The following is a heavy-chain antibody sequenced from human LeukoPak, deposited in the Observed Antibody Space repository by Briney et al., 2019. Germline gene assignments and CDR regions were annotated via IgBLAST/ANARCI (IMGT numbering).Heavy chain of an antibody. D-gene: IGHD5-12*01. CDR1: GYTFTKYW. J-gene: IGHJ5*02. CDR2: IYPGDSDI. Sequence: GESLKISCKASGYTFTKYWIAWVRQMPGKGLEWMGIIYPGDSDIRYSPSFRGQVTISADKSITTAYLQWSSLKASDTAMYYCARQGSGYDSGWFDPWGQGTLVTVSS. CDR3: ARQGSGYDSGWFDP. V-gene: IGHV5-51*01.